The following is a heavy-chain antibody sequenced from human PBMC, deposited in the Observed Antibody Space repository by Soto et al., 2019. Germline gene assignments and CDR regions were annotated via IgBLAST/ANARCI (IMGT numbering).Heavy chain of an antibody. CDR3: ATGYCSSTSCYAAFDI. J-gene: IGHJ3*02. V-gene: IGHV1-24*01. CDR2: FDPADGET. CDR1: GYTLTELS. D-gene: IGHD2-2*01. Sequence: ASVKVSCKVSGYTLTELSMHWVRQAPGKGLEWMGGFDPADGETIYAQKFQGRVTMTEDTSTDTAYMELSSLRSEDTAVYYCATGYCSSTSCYAAFDIWGQGTMVTVSS.